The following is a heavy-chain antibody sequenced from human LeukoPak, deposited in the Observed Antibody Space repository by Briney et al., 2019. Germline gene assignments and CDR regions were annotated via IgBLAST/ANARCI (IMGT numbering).Heavy chain of an antibody. V-gene: IGHV4-34*01. J-gene: IGHJ5*02. D-gene: IGHD6-6*01. CDR1: GGSFSGYY. Sequence: SETLSLTCAVYGGSFSGYYWSWIRQPPGKGLEWIGEINHSGSTNYNPSLKSRVTISVDTSKNQFSLKLSSVTAADTAVYYCARGRITGLRYSSSSYWFDPWGQGTLVTVSS. CDR3: ARGRITGLRYSSSSYWFDP. CDR2: INHSGST.